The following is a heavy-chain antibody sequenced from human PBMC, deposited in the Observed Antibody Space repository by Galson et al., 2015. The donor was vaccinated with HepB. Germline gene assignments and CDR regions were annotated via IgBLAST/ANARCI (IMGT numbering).Heavy chain of an antibody. CDR3: ARGGLATIGGPTFDY. CDR2: ISGYDVNV. D-gene: IGHD5-24*01. J-gene: IGHJ4*02. CDR1: GYTFSRFS. V-gene: IGHV1-18*01. Sequence: SVKVSCKASGYTFSRFSISWLRQAPGQGLEWMGWISGYDVNVRYEQKFQGRLTMTTDTSTSTAHLDLRSLRSDDSAVYYCARGGLATIGGPTFDYWGQGTLVTVSS.